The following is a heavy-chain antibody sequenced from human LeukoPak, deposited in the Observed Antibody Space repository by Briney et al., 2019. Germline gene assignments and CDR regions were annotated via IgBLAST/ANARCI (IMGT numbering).Heavy chain of an antibody. J-gene: IGHJ4*02. CDR2: IYYSGTA. Sequence: PSETLSLTCTVSGGSISSGGYYWSWIRQPPGKGLEWIGYIYYSGTANYNPSLKSRVTISLDTSKSQFSLTLSSVTAADTAVYYCARTTVTVSHFDYWGQGTLVTVSS. D-gene: IGHD4-17*01. CDR3: ARTTVTVSHFDY. CDR1: GGSISSGGYY. V-gene: IGHV4-61*08.